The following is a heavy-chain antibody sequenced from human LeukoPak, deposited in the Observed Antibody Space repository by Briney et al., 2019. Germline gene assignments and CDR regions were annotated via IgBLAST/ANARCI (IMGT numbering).Heavy chain of an antibody. CDR2: ISSFSSTI. J-gene: IGHJ4*02. D-gene: IGHD3-10*01. CDR1: GFTFSSYE. V-gene: IGHV3-48*01. Sequence: GGSLRLSCAASGFTFSSYEMNWVRQAPGKGLEWVSYISSFSSTIYYADSVMGRFTISRDNSKNTLYLQMNSLRAEDTAVYYSYGSGSYLGTYFDYWGQGTLVTVSS. CDR3: YGSGSYLGTYFDY.